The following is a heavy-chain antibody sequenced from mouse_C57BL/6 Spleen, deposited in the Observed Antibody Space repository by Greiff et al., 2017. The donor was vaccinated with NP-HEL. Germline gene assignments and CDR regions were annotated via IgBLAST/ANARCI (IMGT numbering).Heavy chain of an antibody. V-gene: IGHV1-26*01. Sequence: VQLQQSGPELVKPGASVKISCKASGYTFTDYYMNWVKQSHGKSLEWIGDINPNNGGTSYNQKFKGKATLTVDKSSSTAYMELRSLTSEDSAVYYCARDDYDDGFAYWGQGTLVTVSA. CDR2: INPNNGGT. CDR1: GYTFTDYY. J-gene: IGHJ3*01. CDR3: ARDDYDDGFAY. D-gene: IGHD2-4*01.